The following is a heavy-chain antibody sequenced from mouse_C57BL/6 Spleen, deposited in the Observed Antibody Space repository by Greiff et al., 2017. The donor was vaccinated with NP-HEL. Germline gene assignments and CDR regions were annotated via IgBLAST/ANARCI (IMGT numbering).Heavy chain of an antibody. CDR1: GYSITSGYY. Sequence: DVQLQESGPGLVKPSQSLSLTCSVTGYSITSGYYWNWIRQFPGNKLEWMGYISYDGSNNYNPSLKNRISITRDTSKNQFFLKLNSVTTEDTATYYCARGRAMDYWGQGTSVTVSS. CDR2: ISYDGSN. CDR3: ARGRAMDY. J-gene: IGHJ4*01. V-gene: IGHV3-6*01.